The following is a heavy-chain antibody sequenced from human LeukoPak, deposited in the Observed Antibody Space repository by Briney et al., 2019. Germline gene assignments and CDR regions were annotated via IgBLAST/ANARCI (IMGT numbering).Heavy chain of an antibody. CDR1: GDSITSDY. J-gene: IGHJ5*02. CDR2: ISSGGTT. Sequence: SETLSLTCTVSGDSITSDYWSWIRQPARMALEWIGRISSGGTTKYNPSLSSRVTMSVDTSKNQFSLKLNSVTAADTAVYYCARGGYYCSSASCYAWFDPWGQGTLVTVSS. CDR3: ARGGYYCSSASCYAWFDP. V-gene: IGHV4-4*07. D-gene: IGHD2-2*01.